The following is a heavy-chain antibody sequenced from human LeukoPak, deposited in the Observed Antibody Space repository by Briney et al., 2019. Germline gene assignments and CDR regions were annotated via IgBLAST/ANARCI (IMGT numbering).Heavy chain of an antibody. Sequence: SVKVSCKASGGTFSSYAISWVRQAPGQGLEWMGRIIPILGIANYAQKFQGRVTITADKSTSTAYMELSSLRSEDTAVYYCASPNYYGSGSYYGFDYWGQGTLVTVSS. CDR1: GGTFSSYA. CDR3: ASPNYYGSGSYYGFDY. CDR2: IIPILGIA. J-gene: IGHJ4*02. D-gene: IGHD3-10*01. V-gene: IGHV1-69*04.